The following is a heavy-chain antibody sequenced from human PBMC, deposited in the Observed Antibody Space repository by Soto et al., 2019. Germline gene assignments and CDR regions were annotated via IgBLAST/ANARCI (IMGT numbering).Heavy chain of an antibody. CDR3: ARHYDILTGYHRVNWFDP. Sequence: GASVKVSCKASGYTFTSYGISWVRQAPGQGLEWMGWISAYNGNTNYAQKLQGRVTMTTDTSTSTAYMELRSLRSDDTAVYYCARHYDILTGYHRVNWFDPSGQGTLVTVSS. D-gene: IGHD3-9*01. V-gene: IGHV1-18*01. J-gene: IGHJ5*02. CDR2: ISAYNGNT. CDR1: GYTFTSYG.